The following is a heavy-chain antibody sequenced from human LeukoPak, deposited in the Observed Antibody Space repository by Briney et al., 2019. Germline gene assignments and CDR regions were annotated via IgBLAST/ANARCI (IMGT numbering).Heavy chain of an antibody. Sequence: GGSLRLSCAASGFTFSSYWMHWVRQALGKGLVWVSRINSDGSSTSYADSVKGRFTISRDNAKNTLYLQMNSLRAEDTAVYYCARARKWEPSDYWGQGTLVTVSS. V-gene: IGHV3-74*01. D-gene: IGHD1-26*01. CDR3: ARARKWEPSDY. CDR2: INSDGSST. CDR1: GFTFSSYW. J-gene: IGHJ4*02.